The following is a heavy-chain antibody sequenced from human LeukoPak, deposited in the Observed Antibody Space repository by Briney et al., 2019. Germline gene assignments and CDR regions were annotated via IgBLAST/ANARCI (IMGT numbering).Heavy chain of an antibody. V-gene: IGHV3-30-3*01. CDR3: ARDFAAAAH. CDR1: GFTLSSYA. D-gene: IGHD2-2*01. J-gene: IGHJ4*02. Sequence: GRSLRLSCAASGFTLSSYAMHWVRQAPGKGLEWVAVISYDGSNKYYADSVKGRFTISRDNSKNTLYLQMNSLRAEDTAVYYCARDFAAAAHWGQGTLVTVSS. CDR2: ISYDGSNK.